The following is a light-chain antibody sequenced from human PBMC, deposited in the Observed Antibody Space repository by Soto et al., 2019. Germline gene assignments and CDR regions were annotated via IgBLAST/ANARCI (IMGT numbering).Light chain of an antibody. CDR2: AAS. J-gene: IGKJ4*01. Sequence: DIQMTQSPSSLSASVGDRVTITCRASQAIGNDLGWYQQRPGKAPNRLIYAASRLQSGVSSRFSGSGSGTEFTLTNSSLQPEDFATYYCLQHNSYPRAFGAGTRVEIK. CDR3: LQHNSYPRA. V-gene: IGKV1-17*01. CDR1: QAIGND.